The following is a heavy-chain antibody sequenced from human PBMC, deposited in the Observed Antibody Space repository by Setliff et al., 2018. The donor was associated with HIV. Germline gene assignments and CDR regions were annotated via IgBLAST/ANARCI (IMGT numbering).Heavy chain of an antibody. V-gene: IGHV4-34*01. Sequence: KTSETLSLTCAVYGGSFNDYYWTWIRQPPGKGLEWIGEIDHSGSTKYHASRKSRVTISIDTSKNQISLKLSSVTAADTAVYYCARGLNYYGSGSYLPLGYWGQGTLVTVSS. CDR3: ARGLNYYGSGSYLPLGY. CDR1: GGSFNDYY. J-gene: IGHJ4*02. CDR2: IDHSGST. D-gene: IGHD3-10*01.